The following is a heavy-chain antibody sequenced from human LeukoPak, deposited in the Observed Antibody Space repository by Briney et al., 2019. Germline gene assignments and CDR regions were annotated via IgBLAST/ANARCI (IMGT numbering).Heavy chain of an antibody. CDR1: GFTFSSYG. D-gene: IGHD5-18*01. CDR2: ISYDGSNK. V-gene: IGHV3-30*18. CDR3: AKTAMAGGGPGPFDY. Sequence: GGSLRLSCAASGFTFSSYGMHWVRQAPGKGLEWVAVISYDGSNKYYADSVKGRFTISRDNSKNTLYLQMNSLRAEDTAVYYCAKTAMAGGGPGPFDYWGQGTLVTVSS. J-gene: IGHJ4*02.